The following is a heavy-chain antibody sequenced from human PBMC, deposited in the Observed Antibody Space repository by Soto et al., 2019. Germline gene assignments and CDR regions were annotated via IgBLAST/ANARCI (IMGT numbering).Heavy chain of an antibody. J-gene: IGHJ3*01. CDR2: INHSGST. V-gene: IGHV4-34*01. D-gene: IGHD1-26*01. CDR3: ATAPRVGAIAGDV. CDR1: GGSFSGYY. Sequence: QVQLQQWGAGLLKPSETLSLTCAVYGGSFSGYYWSWIRQPPGKGLEWIGEINHSGSTNYNPSLKSRVTISVDTSKNQFSLKLSSVTAADTAVYYCATAPRVGAIAGDVWGQGTMVTVSS.